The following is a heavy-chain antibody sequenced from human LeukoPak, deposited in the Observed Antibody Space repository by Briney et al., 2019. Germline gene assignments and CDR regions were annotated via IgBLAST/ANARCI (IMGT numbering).Heavy chain of an antibody. Sequence: GRSLRLFCTASGFTYGDYAMSWVREAPGKGREGVGFIRSKAYGGTTEYAASVKGRFTISRDESKIIAYLQMNSLKPEDTAVYYCTRGTTVTTGRYYYGMDVWGKGTTVTVSS. CDR1: GFTYGDYA. V-gene: IGHV3-49*04. D-gene: IGHD4-17*01. CDR3: TRGTTVTTGRYYYGMDV. J-gene: IGHJ6*04. CDR2: IRSKAYGGTT.